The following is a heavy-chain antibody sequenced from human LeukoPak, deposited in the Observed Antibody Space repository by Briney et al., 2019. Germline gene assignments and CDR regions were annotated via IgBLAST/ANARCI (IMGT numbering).Heavy chain of an antibody. D-gene: IGHD5-24*01. CDR3: ARGGREGYNSFAY. CDR2: IHDSGTT. Sequence: SETLSLTCTVSGGSFSTYYWSWIRQPPGKGLEWIGYIHDSGTTSYNPSLKSRVTISVDMSENQLSLRLTSVSAADTAIYYCARGGREGYNSFAYWGQGTLVTVSS. V-gene: IGHV4-59*01. CDR1: GGSFSTYY. J-gene: IGHJ4*02.